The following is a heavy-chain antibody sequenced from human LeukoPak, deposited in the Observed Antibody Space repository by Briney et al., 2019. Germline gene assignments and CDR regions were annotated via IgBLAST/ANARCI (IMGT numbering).Heavy chain of an antibody. CDR3: ARRPAGTAAFDI. Sequence: SETLSLTCTVSGGSINNYYWSWIRQPPGKGLEWIGYIHYSGGDTNYNPSLKSRLTISVDTSKNQISLMLTSVTAADTAFYYCARRPAGTAAFDIWAQGTMVTVSS. CDR1: GGSINNYY. V-gene: IGHV4-59*08. CDR2: IHYSGGDT. D-gene: IGHD1-14*01. J-gene: IGHJ3*02.